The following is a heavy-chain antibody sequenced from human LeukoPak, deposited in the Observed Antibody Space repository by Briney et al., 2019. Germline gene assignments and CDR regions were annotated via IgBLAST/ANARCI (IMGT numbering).Heavy chain of an antibody. CDR1: GYTFTSYD. CDR2: INPNSGGT. V-gene: IGHV1-2*02. J-gene: IGHJ5*02. Sequence: ASVKVSCKASGYTFTSYDINWVRQAPGQGLEWMGWINPNSGGTNYAQKFQGRVTMTRDTSISTAYMELSRLRSDDTAVYYCARAFHSSYPVSWFDPWGQGTLVTVSS. CDR3: ARAFHSSYPVSWFDP. D-gene: IGHD6-6*01.